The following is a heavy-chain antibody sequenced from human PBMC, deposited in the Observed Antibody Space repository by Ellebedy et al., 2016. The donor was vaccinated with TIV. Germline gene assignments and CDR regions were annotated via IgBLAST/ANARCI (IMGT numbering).Heavy chain of an antibody. CDR1: GGSISSTNW. CDR3: ARDLDY. J-gene: IGHJ4*02. Sequence: SETLSLXXAVSGGSISSTNWWSWVRPPPGKGLEWIGEIHHSGSTNYNPSLKSRVTISVDKSKNQFSLKLNSVTAADTAVYYCARDLDYWGQGTLVTVSS. CDR2: IHHSGST. V-gene: IGHV4-4*02.